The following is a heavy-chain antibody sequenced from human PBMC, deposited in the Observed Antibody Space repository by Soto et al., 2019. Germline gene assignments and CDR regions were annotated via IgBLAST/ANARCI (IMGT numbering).Heavy chain of an antibody. Sequence: QVQLQESGPGLVKPSQTLSLTCTVSGGSISSGGYYCSWIRQHPGKGLEWIGYIYYSGSTYYNPSLKTRVAMTVDTSKNQFSLKLSSVTAADTAVYYCAFRLGDPGRLYFDDWGQGTLVTVSS. CDR3: AFRLGDPGRLYFDD. J-gene: IGHJ4*02. CDR2: IYYSGST. D-gene: IGHD3-16*01. CDR1: GGSISSGGYY. V-gene: IGHV4-31*03.